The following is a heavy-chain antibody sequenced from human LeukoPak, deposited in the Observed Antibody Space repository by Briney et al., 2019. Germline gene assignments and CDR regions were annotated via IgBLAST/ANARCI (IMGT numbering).Heavy chain of an antibody. J-gene: IGHJ4*02. CDR2: ISSSGSTI. CDR1: GFTFSSYE. V-gene: IGHV3-48*03. D-gene: IGHD3-9*01. CDR3: ASLDILTGYPN. Sequence: PGGSLRLSCAASGFTFSSYEMNWVRQAPGKGLEWVSYISSSGSTIYYADSVKGRFTISRDNAKNSLYLQMNSLRAEDTAVYYCASLDILTGYPNWGQGTLVTVSS.